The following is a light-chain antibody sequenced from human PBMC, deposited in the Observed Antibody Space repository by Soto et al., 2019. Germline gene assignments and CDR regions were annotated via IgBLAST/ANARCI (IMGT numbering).Light chain of an antibody. CDR1: SSDVGGYNY. J-gene: IGLJ2*01. CDR2: EVS. CDR3: SSYTSSSTLVV. Sequence: QSVLTQPASVSRSPGQSITISCTGTSSDVGGYNYVSWYQQHPGNAPKLMIYEVSNRPSGVSHRFSGSKSGNTASLTISGLQAEDEAYYYCSSYTSSSTLVVFGGGTKLTVL. V-gene: IGLV2-14*01.